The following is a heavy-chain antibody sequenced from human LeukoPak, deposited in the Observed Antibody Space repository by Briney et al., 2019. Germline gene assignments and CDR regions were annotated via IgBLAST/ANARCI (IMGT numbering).Heavy chain of an antibody. CDR3: ARDVDIVVVPAAIGY. V-gene: IGHV1-46*01. CDR2: INPSGGST. CDR1: GYTLTSYY. D-gene: IGHD2-2*03. J-gene: IGHJ4*02. Sequence: ASVKVSCKASGYTLTSYYMHWVRQAPGQGREWMGIINPSGGSTSYAQKFQRRVTMTRDTSTSTVYMEMSSLRSEDTAVYYCARDVDIVVVPAAIGYWGQGTLVTVSS.